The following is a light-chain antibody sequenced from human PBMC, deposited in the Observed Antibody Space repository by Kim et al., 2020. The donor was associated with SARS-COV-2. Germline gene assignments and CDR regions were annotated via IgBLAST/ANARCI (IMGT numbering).Light chain of an antibody. J-gene: IGKJ2*01. CDR3: QQNYNMHT. V-gene: IGKV1-39*01. Sequence: LSASVGDRVPITCRASQSITTYLNWYQQKPGKAPKLLIYGASTLQSGVPSRFSGSGSGTDFPLSISSLQPDDFATYYCQQNYNMHTFGQGTKLEI. CDR1: QSITTY. CDR2: GAS.